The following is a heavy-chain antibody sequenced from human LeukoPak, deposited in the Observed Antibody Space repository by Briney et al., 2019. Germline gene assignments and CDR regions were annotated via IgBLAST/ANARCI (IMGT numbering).Heavy chain of an antibody. V-gene: IGHV1-18*01. CDR1: GYTFTSYG. D-gene: IGHD3-22*01. J-gene: IGHJ4*02. CDR2: ISAYNGNT. Sequence: GASVKVSCKASGYTFTSYGISWVRQAPGQGLEWMGWISAYNGNTNYAQKLQGRVTMTTDTSTSTAYMELRSLRSDDTVVYYCARTDSSGYYYPPVFDYWGQGTLVTVSS. CDR3: ARTDSSGYYYPPVFDY.